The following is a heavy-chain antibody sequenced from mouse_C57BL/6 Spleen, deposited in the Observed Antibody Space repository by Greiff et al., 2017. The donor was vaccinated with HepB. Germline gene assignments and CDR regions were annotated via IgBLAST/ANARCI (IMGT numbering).Heavy chain of an antibody. CDR3: ARRVLDYYAMDY. V-gene: IGHV1-19*01. CDR2: INPYNGGT. CDR1: GYTFTDYY. Sequence: EVQLQQSGPVLVKPGASVKMSCKASGYTFTDYYMNWVKQSHGKSLEWIGVINPYNGGTSYNQKFKGKATLTVDKSSSTAYMELNSLTSEDSAVYYCARRVLDYYAMDYWGQGTSVTVSS. J-gene: IGHJ4*01.